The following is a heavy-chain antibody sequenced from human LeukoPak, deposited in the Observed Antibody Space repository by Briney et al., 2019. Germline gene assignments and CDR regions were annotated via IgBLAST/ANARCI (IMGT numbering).Heavy chain of an antibody. Sequence: SETLSLICTVSGGSISSSSYYWGWIRQPPGKGLEWIGSIYYSGSTYYNPSLKGRVTISVDTSKNQFSLKLSSVTAADTAVYYCARGLFDSSSWYWFDPWGQGTLVTVSS. CDR1: GGSISSSSYY. D-gene: IGHD6-13*01. CDR3: ARGLFDSSSWYWFDP. CDR2: IYYSGST. V-gene: IGHV4-39*07. J-gene: IGHJ5*02.